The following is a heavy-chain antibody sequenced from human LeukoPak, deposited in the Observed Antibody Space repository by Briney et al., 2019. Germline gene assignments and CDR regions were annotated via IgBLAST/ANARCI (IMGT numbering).Heavy chain of an antibody. CDR2: IIPIFGTA. Sequence: SVKISCKASGGTFSSYAISWVRQAPGQGLEWMGGIIPIFGTANYAQKFQGRVTITTDESTSTAYMELSSLRSEDTAVYYCARRPRVGVATDYFDYWGQGTLVTVSS. CDR1: GGTFSSYA. D-gene: IGHD3-3*01. V-gene: IGHV1-69*05. CDR3: ARRPRVGVATDYFDY. J-gene: IGHJ4*02.